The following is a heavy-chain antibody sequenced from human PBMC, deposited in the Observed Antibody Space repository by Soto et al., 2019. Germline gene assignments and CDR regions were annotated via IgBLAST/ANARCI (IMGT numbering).Heavy chain of an antibody. Sequence: GSLRLSCAASGFTLSVYSMQWVRQAPGKGLEWVSVISYDGNKKLYGDSVKGRFSISRDTSKNTVYLQMNSLRPEDTAVYYCARSIAVAGLDYWGQGTLVTVSS. CDR1: GFTLSVYS. D-gene: IGHD6-19*01. CDR2: ISYDGNKK. J-gene: IGHJ4*02. V-gene: IGHV3-30-3*01. CDR3: ARSIAVAGLDY.